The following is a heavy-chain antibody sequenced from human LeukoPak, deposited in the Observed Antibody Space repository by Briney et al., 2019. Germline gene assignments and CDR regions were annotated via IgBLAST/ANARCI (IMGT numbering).Heavy chain of an antibody. V-gene: IGHV4-39*07. Sequence: SETLSLTCTVSGGSMTNNTFYWGWIRQPPGKGLEWIGSIYHTGPTYYNPSLKSRVTISVDTSKNQCSLKLSSVTAADTAVYYCARVLIWFGQLQNWFDPWGPGTLVTVSS. D-gene: IGHD3-10*01. CDR1: GGSMTNNTFY. CDR3: ARVLIWFGQLQNWFDP. CDR2: IYHTGPT. J-gene: IGHJ5*02.